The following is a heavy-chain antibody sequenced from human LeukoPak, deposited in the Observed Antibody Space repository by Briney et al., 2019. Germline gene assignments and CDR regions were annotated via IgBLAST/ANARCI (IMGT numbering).Heavy chain of an antibody. CDR2: MNPNSGNT. D-gene: IGHD1-14*01. Sequence: ASVKVSCKASGYTFISYDINWVRQATGQGLEWMGWMNPNSGNTGYAQKFQGRVTMTRNTSISTAYMQLSSLRSEDTAVYYCARVEDGYYRIDYWGQGTLVTVSS. V-gene: IGHV1-8*01. CDR1: GYTFISYD. CDR3: ARVEDGYYRIDY. J-gene: IGHJ4*02.